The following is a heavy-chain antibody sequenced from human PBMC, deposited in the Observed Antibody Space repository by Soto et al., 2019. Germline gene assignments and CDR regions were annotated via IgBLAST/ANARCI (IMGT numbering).Heavy chain of an antibody. CDR1: GFTFSSYA. CDR2: ISGSGGST. D-gene: IGHD6-19*01. V-gene: IGHV3-23*01. Sequence: GGSLRLSCAASGFTFSSYAMSWVRQAPGKGLEWVSAISGSGGSTYYADSVKGRFTISRDNSKNTLYLQMNSLRAEDTAVYYCAKLTSSGWYPRAYFDYWGQGTLVTVSS. J-gene: IGHJ4*02. CDR3: AKLTSSGWYPRAYFDY.